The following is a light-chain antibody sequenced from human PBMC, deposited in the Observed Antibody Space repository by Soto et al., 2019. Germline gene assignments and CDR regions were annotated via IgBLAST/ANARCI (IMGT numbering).Light chain of an antibody. Sequence: DIQMTQSPSSVSASVGDRVTITCRASQGITSYLAWYQQKPGKAPKLLIYAASTLQSGVTSRFSGSGSGTDFTLTISSLQPEDFATYYCQQANSIPLTFGGGTRVEIK. CDR3: QQANSIPLT. CDR2: AAS. J-gene: IGKJ4*01. CDR1: QGITSY. V-gene: IGKV1-12*01.